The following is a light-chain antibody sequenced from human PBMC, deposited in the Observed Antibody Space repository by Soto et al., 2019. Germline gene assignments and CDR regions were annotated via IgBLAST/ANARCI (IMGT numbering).Light chain of an antibody. CDR1: QSVSSN. CDR3: QQRSNWIT. CDR2: DAS. J-gene: IGKJ5*01. Sequence: EIVMTQSPATLSVSPGERATLCCRASQSVSSNLAWYQQKPGQAPRLLIYDASNRATGIPARFSGSGSGTDFTLTISSLEPEDFAVYYCQQRSNWITFGQGTRLEV. V-gene: IGKV3-11*01.